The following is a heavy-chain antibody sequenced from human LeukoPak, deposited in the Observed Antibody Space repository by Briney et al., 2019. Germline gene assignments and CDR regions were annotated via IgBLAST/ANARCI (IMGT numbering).Heavy chain of an antibody. CDR1: GYTFTSYY. J-gene: IGHJ6*02. CDR3: ARRGGSWDYYYYGMDV. Sequence: ASVKVSCKASGYTFTSYYMHWVRQAPGQGLEWMGIINPSGGSTSYAQKFQGRVTMTRNTSISTAYMELSSLRSEDTAVYYCARRGGSWDYYYYGMDVWGQGTTVTVSS. CDR2: INPSGGST. V-gene: IGHV1-46*01. D-gene: IGHD6-13*01.